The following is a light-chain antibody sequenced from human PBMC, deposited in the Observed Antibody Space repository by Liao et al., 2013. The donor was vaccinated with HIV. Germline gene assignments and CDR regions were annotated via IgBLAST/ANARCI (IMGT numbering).Light chain of an antibody. CDR2: YDS. J-gene: IGLJ3*02. Sequence: SYELTQPPSVSVAPGKTARITCGRNNIGSKSVHWYQQKPGQAPVVVIYYDSDRPSGIPERFSASTSGHTATLTIRETQPMDEAVYYCQAWDSDSYWVFGGGTQLTVL. V-gene: IGLV3-21*01. CDR3: QAWDSDSYWV. CDR1: NIGSKS.